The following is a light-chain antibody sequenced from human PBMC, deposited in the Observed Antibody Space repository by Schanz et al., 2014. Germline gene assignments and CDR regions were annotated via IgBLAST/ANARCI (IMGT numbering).Light chain of an antibody. CDR2: EGT. CDR3: CSYAGSDSWV. Sequence: QSALTQPPSASGSPGQSVTISCTGTSSDIGSYDYVSWYQQHPDKAPKLIIYEGTKRPSGVSNRFSGSESGNTASLTISGLQAEDEAGYYCCSYAGSDSWVFGGGTKLTVL. V-gene: IGLV2-23*01. J-gene: IGLJ2*01. CDR1: SSDIGSYDY.